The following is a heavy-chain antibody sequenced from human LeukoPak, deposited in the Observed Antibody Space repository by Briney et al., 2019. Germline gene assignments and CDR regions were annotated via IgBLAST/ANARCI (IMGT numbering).Heavy chain of an antibody. CDR1: GXTFSSYE. D-gene: IGHD3-3*01. CDR2: ISSSGSTI. CDR3: ASITIFGPYYFDY. V-gene: IGHV3-48*03. J-gene: IGHJ4*02. Sequence: PGGSLRLSCAASGXTFSSYEMNWVRQAPGKGLEWVSYISSSGSTIYYADSVKGRFTISRDNAKNSLYLQMNSLRAEDTAVYYCASITIFGPYYFDYWGQGTLVTVSS.